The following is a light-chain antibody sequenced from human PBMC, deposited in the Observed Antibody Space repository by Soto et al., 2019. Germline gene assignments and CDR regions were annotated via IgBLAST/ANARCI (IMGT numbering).Light chain of an antibody. CDR2: GAS. J-gene: IGKJ1*01. Sequence: EIVMTQSPATLSVSPGERATLPCMASQSVSSNLAWYQQKPGQAPRLLIYGASTRATGIPARFSGSGSGTEFTLTISSLQSEDFAVYYCQQYNNWPRGTFGQGTKVDIK. CDR1: QSVSSN. CDR3: QQYNNWPRGT. V-gene: IGKV3-15*01.